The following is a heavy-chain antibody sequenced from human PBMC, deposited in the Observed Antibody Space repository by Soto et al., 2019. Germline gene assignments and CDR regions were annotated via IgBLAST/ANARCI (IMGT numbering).Heavy chain of an antibody. D-gene: IGHD3-10*01. Sequence: SETLSLTCAVYGGSFRGYYWSWIRQPPGKGLEWIGEINHSGSTNYNPSLKSRVTISVDTSKNQFSLKLSSVTAADTAVYYCARRGLLWFGQYWFDPRGQGNLVT. CDR3: ARRGLLWFGQYWFDP. CDR2: INHSGST. J-gene: IGHJ5*02. CDR1: GGSFRGYY. V-gene: IGHV4-34*01.